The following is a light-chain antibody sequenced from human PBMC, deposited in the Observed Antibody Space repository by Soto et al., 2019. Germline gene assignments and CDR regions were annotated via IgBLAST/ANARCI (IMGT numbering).Light chain of an antibody. CDR1: TSNIATNS. J-gene: IGLJ2*01. V-gene: IGLV1-44*01. CDR2: FSH. CDR3: CSYAGSSTVV. Sequence: QSVLTQPPSASGTPGQTVTISCSGGTSNIATNSIAWYQHLPGTAPKLLIYFSHQRPLGVPDRFSGSKSGTSGSLVISGLQSEDEADYYCCSYAGSSTVVFGGGTQLTVL.